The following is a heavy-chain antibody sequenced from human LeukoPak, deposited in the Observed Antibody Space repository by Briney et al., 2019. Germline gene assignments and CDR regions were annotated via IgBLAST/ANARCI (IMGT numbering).Heavy chain of an antibody. Sequence: GESLRLSCAASGFAFRTYAMSWVRQAPGKGLEGVSAISGSGDKTFYAESVRGRFTISRDNSRNTLYLQMNSLRAEDTAVYYCAKDLNYGFDSWGQGTLATV. CDR1: GFAFRTYA. D-gene: IGHD3-10*01. V-gene: IGHV3-23*01. CDR3: AKDLNYGFDS. CDR2: ISGSGDKT. J-gene: IGHJ4*02.